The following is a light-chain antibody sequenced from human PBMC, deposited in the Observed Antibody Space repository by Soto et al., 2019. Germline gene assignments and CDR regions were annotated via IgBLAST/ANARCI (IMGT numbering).Light chain of an antibody. CDR3: QQDNSYPIT. V-gene: IGKV1-5*03. CDR2: QAS. CDR1: QTISNW. J-gene: IGKJ3*01. Sequence: DIQMTQSPSTLSASVGDRVTITCRASQTISNWLAWYQQKPGNAPKLLTYQASNLESGVPSRFSGSGSGTEFTVTISSLQPDDCATYYCQQDNSYPITFGPGTKVDFK.